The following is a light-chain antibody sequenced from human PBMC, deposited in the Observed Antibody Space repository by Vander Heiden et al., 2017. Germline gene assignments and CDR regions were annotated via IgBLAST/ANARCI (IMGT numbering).Light chain of an antibody. CDR3: LQHHSYPLT. V-gene: IGKV1-17*01. Sequence: DIQMTQSPSSLSASVGDRVTITCRASQGIGNDLGWYQQRPGKAPKRLIYTASSLQSGVPSRFSGRGSGTEFTLTISSLQPEDFATYYCLQHHSYPLTFDGGTRVDIK. CDR2: TAS. CDR1: QGIGND. J-gene: IGKJ4*01.